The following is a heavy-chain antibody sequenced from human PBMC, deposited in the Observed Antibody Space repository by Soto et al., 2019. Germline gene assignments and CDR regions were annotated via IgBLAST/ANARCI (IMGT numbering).Heavy chain of an antibody. D-gene: IGHD2-15*01. CDR1: GFTFSTYA. Sequence: EVQLLESGGGLVQPGGSLRLSCAASGFTFSTYAINWVRQAPGKGLEWVSSISGSGGKIYYADSMKGRFTISRDNSKNTLYLQMNSLRAEDTAIYYCAKDRYCSGGSCSGDFDYWGQGTLVTVSS. CDR3: AKDRYCSGGSCSGDFDY. V-gene: IGHV3-23*01. CDR2: ISGSGGKI. J-gene: IGHJ4*02.